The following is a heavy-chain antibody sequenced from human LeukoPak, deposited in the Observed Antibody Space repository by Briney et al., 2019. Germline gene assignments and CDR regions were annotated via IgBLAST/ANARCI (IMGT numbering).Heavy chain of an antibody. D-gene: IGHD3-22*01. CDR3: ASGKPTFQYYYDSSGYLTS. CDR1: GGSISSYY. Sequence: SETLSLTCTVSGGSISSYYWSWLRQPPGKGLEWIGYIYYSGSTNYNPSLKSRVTISVDTSKNQFSLKLSSVTAADTAVYYCASGKPTFQYYYDSSGYLTSWGQGTLVTVSS. CDR2: IYYSGST. V-gene: IGHV4-59*01. J-gene: IGHJ4*02.